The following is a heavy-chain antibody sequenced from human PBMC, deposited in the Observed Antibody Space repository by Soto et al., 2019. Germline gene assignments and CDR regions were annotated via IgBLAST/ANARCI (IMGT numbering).Heavy chain of an antibody. CDR1: GYSFTSYW. CDR2: IYPGDSDT. V-gene: IGHV5-51*01. D-gene: IGHD6-13*01. CDR3: ARGGSSWAWATDV. J-gene: IGHJ6*02. Sequence: GESLRISCKGSGYSFTSYWIGWVRQMPGKGLEWTGIIYPGDSDTRYSPSFQGQVTISADKSISTAYLQWSSLKASDTAMYYCARGGSSWAWATDVWGQGTTVTVSS.